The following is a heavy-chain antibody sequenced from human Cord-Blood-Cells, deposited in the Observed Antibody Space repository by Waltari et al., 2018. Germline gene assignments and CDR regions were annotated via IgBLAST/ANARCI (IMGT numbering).Heavy chain of an antibody. D-gene: IGHD3-16*01. V-gene: IGHV4-34*01. CDR2: INHSGST. CDR3: ARLMGDY. J-gene: IGHJ4*02. Sequence: QVQLQQRGAGLLKPSETLSLTCADYGGSFSGYYWSWIRQPPGKGLEWIGEINHSGSTNYNPSLKSRVTISVDTSKNQFSLKLSSVTAADTAVYYCARLMGDYWGQGTLVTVS. CDR1: GGSFSGYY.